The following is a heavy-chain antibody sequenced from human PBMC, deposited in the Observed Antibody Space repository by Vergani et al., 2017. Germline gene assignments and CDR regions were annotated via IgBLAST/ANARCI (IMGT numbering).Heavy chain of an antibody. CDR3: ARGGLVGATPGYYYYGMDV. D-gene: IGHD1-26*01. Sequence: EVQLLESGGDLVQPGGSLRLSCAASGFTFIMHAMSWVRQAPGKGLEWVSTLSASDRRTHYADSVRGRFTISRDNSKNTLYLQMNSLRAEDTAVYYCARGGLVGATPGYYYYGMDVWGQGTTVTVSS. CDR2: LSASDRRT. J-gene: IGHJ6*02. V-gene: IGHV3-23*01. CDR1: GFTFIMHA.